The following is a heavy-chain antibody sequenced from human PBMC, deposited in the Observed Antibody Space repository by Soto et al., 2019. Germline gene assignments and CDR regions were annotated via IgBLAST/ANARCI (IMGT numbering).Heavy chain of an antibody. CDR2: INPSGGST. Sequence: ASVKVSCKASGYTFTSYYMHWVRQAPGQGLEWMGIINPSGGSTSYAQKFQGRVTMTRDTSTSTVYMELRSLRSEDTAVYYCARDMSPFPTYYYDSSGYYSIGGFDYWGHGPLGTVS. V-gene: IGHV1-46*03. J-gene: IGHJ4*01. CDR1: GYTFTSYY. CDR3: ARDMSPFPTYYYDSSGYYSIGGFDY. D-gene: IGHD3-22*01.